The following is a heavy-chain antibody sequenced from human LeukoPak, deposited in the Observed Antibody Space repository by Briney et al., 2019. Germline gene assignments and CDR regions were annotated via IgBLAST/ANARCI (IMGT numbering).Heavy chain of an antibody. V-gene: IGHV1-46*01. CDR2: INPSGGTT. CDR3: AISMSGSYYYYYYMDV. CDR1: GYTFTSYH. D-gene: IGHD1-26*01. Sequence: GASVKVSCKASGYTFTSYHMHWVRQAPGQGLEWMGIINPSGGTTNYAQKFRGRVTMTRDMSTSTVYMELSSLRSEDTAVYYCAISMSGSYYYYYYMDVWGKGTTVTVSS. J-gene: IGHJ6*03.